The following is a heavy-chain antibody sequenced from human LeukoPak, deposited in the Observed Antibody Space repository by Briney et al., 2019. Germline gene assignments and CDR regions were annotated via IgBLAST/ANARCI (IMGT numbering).Heavy chain of an antibody. CDR1: GYTFTSYD. CDR3: ARTNIVATIYHY. CDR2: MNPNSGNT. V-gene: IGHV1-8*01. D-gene: IGHD5-12*01. Sequence: GASVKVSCKASGYTFTSYDINWVRQAAGQGLEWMGWMNPNSGNTGYAQKFQGRVTMTRNTSISTAYMELSSLRSEDTAVYYCARTNIVATIYHYWGQGTLVTVSS. J-gene: IGHJ4*02.